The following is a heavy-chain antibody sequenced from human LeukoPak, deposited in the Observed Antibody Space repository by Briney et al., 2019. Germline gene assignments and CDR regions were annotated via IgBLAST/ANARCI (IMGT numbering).Heavy chain of an antibody. J-gene: IGHJ4*02. V-gene: IGHV3-33*04. CDR2: IWFEGSKK. Sequence: GGSLTLSCAASGFTYSYYGMHWVRQAPGRGVEWVAIIWFEGSKKYHAVSVKGRFTSSRDDSKNTLYLQRNSLRAEDTAVYFCARDLSYGSGEFWGQGTLVTVSS. D-gene: IGHD3-10*01. CDR3: ARDLSYGSGEF. CDR1: GFTYSYYG.